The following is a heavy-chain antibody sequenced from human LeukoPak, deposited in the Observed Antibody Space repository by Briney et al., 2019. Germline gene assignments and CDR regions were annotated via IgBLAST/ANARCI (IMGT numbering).Heavy chain of an antibody. CDR1: GGSISNGGYS. J-gene: IGHJ4*02. CDR3: ARDLPPTY. V-gene: IGHV4-30-2*01. CDR2: IYHSAST. Sequence: SQTLSLTCAVSGGSISNGGYSWSWIRQPPGKGLEWIGYIYHSASTYYNPSLKSRVTISVDRSKNQFSLKLSSVTAADTAVYSCARDLPPTYWGQGTLVTVSS.